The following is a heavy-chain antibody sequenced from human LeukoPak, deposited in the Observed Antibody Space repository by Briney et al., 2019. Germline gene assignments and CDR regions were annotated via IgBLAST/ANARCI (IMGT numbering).Heavy chain of an antibody. D-gene: IGHD6-19*01. CDR2: IYYSGST. Sequence: SETLSLTCTVSGGSISSSTYYWGWIRQPPGKGLEWIGSIYYSGSTYYNPSLKSRVTISVDTSKNHFSLKLSSVTAADTAVYYCARDRAVAGTGFDYWGQGTLVTVSS. CDR1: GGSISSSTYY. CDR3: ARDRAVAGTGFDY. V-gene: IGHV4-39*02. J-gene: IGHJ4*02.